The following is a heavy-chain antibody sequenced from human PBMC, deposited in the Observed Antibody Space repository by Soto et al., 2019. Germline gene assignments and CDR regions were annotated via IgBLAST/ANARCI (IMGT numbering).Heavy chain of an antibody. J-gene: IGHJ4*02. Sequence: QVQLVQSGAEVKKPGASVTVSCKASGYTFSRHGISWVRQAPGQGLEWMAWSGNTNYAQKFQGRRTLTTNPSTRTAYMELRSLRSDDTDVYYCARGADDFSSGYYYEYWGQGTLVTVSS. CDR2: SGNT. CDR1: GYTFSRHG. D-gene: IGHD3-3*01. V-gene: IGHV1-18*04. CDR3: ARGADDFSSGYYYEY.